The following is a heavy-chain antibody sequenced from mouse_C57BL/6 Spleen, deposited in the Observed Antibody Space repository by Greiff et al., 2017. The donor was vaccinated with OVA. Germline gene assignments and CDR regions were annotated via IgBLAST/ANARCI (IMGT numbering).Heavy chain of an antibody. J-gene: IGHJ4*01. CDR2: IDPSDSYT. V-gene: IGHV1-69*01. CDR1: GYTFTSYW. D-gene: IGHD2-4*01. Sequence: QVQLQQSGAELVMPGASVKLSCKASGYTFTSYWMHWVKQRPGQGLEWIGEIDPSDSYTNYNQKFKGKSTLTVDKSSSTAYMQLSSLTSEDSAVYYCARLYDYDGGYAMDYWGQGTSVTVSS. CDR3: ARLYDYDGGYAMDY.